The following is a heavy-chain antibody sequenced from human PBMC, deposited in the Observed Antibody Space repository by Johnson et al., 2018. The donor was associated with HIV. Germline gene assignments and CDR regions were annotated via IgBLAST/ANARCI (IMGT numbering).Heavy chain of an antibody. V-gene: IGHV3-73*02. D-gene: IGHD5-12*01. CDR2: IRSKANSYAT. J-gene: IGHJ3*02. CDR3: TRRGGYDPRGYVGAFDI. CDR1: GFTFSGSA. Sequence: VQLVESGGGLVQPGGSLKLSCAASGFTFSGSAMHWVRQASGKGLEWVGRIRSKANSYATAYAASVKGRFTISRDDSKNTAYLQMNSLKTEDTAVYYCTRRGGYDPRGYVGAFDIWGQGTMVTVSS.